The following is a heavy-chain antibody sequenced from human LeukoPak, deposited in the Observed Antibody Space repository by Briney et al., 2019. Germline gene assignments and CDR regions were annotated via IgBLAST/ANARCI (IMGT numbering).Heavy chain of an antibody. D-gene: IGHD2/OR15-2a*01. Sequence: GGSLRLSCAASRFTFSSYSMNWVRQAPGKGLEWVSGISGSDGSTNYADSVKGRFTISRENSKNTLYLQMNSLRAEDTAVYYCAKDSAKKYDDYWGQGTLVTVSS. V-gene: IGHV3-23*01. J-gene: IGHJ4*02. CDR3: AKDSAKKYDDY. CDR1: RFTFSSYS. CDR2: ISGSDGST.